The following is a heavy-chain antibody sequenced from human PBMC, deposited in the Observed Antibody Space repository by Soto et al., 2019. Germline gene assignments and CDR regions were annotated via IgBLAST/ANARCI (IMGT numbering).Heavy chain of an antibody. CDR3: VKDESINWYSGHFRH. CDR2: INWNSGSI. CDR1: VFTFDYYA. J-gene: IGHJ1*01. V-gene: IGHV3-9*01. D-gene: IGHD6-13*01. Sequence: LXLCCAGSVFTFDYYAMHWVRQVPWKGLEWVSGINWNSGSIGYGDSVKGRFAISRDNAKNSLHLQMNSLSAEDTAFYYCVKDESINWYSGHFRHWGQGTLVTVSS.